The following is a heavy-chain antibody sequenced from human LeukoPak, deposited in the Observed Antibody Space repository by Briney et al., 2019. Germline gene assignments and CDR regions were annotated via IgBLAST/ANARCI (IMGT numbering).Heavy chain of an antibody. CDR1: GGSISSYY. J-gene: IGHJ4*02. Sequence: SETLSLTCTVSGGSISSYYWSWMRQPPGKGLEWIGYIYYSGSTYYNPSLKSRVTISVDTSKNQFSLKLSSVTAADTAVYYCARDLGSGYYIDYWGQGTLVTVSS. CDR2: IYYSGST. CDR3: ARDLGSGYYIDY. V-gene: IGHV4-59*12. D-gene: IGHD3-22*01.